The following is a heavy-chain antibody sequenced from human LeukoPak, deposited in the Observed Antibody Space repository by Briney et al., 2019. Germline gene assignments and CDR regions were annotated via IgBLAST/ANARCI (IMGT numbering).Heavy chain of an antibody. CDR3: ARIGELGHFDY. Sequence: VASVTVSFKASGYTFTSYYMHWVRQAPGQGLEWMGIINPSGGSTNYAQKFQGRVTMTRDMSTSTVYMELSSLRSEDTAVYHCARIGELGHFDYWGQGTLVTVSS. V-gene: IGHV1-46*01. J-gene: IGHJ4*02. CDR2: INPSGGST. D-gene: IGHD1-26*01. CDR1: GYTFTSYY.